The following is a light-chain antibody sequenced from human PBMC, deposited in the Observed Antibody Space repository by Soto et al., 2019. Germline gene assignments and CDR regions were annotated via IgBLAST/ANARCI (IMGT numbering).Light chain of an antibody. J-gene: IGLJ1*01. Sequence: QSVLTQPPSASGTPGQGVTISCSGSTSNIGSNYVYWYQQLPGTAPKLLIYRNNQRPSVVPDRFSGYKSDTSASLVISGLQSEDEAHYYCATWDDSLTGVFGTGTKVTVL. V-gene: IGLV1-47*01. CDR3: ATWDDSLTGV. CDR1: TSNIGSNY. CDR2: RNN.